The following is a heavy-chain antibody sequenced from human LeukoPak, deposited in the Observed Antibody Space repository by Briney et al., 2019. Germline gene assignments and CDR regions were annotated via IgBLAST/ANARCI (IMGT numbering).Heavy chain of an antibody. D-gene: IGHD3-22*01. CDR3: ARARSMIVKRSAFDI. Sequence: SVKVSCKASGGTFSSYAISWVRQAPGQGLEWMGGIIPIFGTANYAQKFQGRVTITMDESTSTAYMELSSLRSEDTAVYYCARARSMIVKRSAFDIWGQGTMVTVSS. CDR2: IIPIFGTA. CDR1: GGTFSSYA. J-gene: IGHJ3*02. V-gene: IGHV1-69*05.